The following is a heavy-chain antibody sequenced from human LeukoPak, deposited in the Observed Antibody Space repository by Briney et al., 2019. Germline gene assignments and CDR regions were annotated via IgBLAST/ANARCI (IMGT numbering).Heavy chain of an antibody. CDR3: AKGGLAVAGPPGSYVDY. CDR2: ISGSGNTT. CDR1: GFTFSSYA. J-gene: IGHJ4*02. D-gene: IGHD6-19*01. V-gene: IGHV3-23*01. Sequence: GGSLRLSCAASGFTFSSYAINWVRQAPGKGLEWVSSISGSGNTTYYADSVKGRFTIFRDNSKNTLYLQMNSLRAEDTAVYYCAKGGLAVAGPPGSYVDYWGQGTLVTVSS.